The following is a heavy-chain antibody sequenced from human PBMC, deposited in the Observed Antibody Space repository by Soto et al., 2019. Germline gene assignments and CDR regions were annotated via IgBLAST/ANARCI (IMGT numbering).Heavy chain of an antibody. CDR2: IYYSGTT. Sequence: SETLSLTCTVSGGSISSGGYYWSWIRQHPGKGLEWIGYIYYSGTTYYNPSLKSRLTISVDTSKNHFSLRLTSVTAADTAVYYCARDLWVEPELYYYGMDVWGQGTTVTVSS. D-gene: IGHD1-1*01. CDR1: GGSISSGGYY. V-gene: IGHV4-30-4*08. CDR3: ARDLWVEPELYYYGMDV. J-gene: IGHJ6*02.